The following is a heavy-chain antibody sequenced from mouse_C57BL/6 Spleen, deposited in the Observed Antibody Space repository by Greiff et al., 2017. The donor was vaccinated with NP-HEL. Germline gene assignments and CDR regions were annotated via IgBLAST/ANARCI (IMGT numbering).Heavy chain of an antibody. J-gene: IGHJ4*01. CDR3: ARVSSYYGSRYYYAMDY. CDR1: GYSFTDYN. Sequence: EVQLQQSGPELVKPGASVKISCKASGYSFTDYNMNWVKQSNGKSLEWIGVINPNYGTTSYNQKFKGKATLTVEQSSSTAYMQLNSLTSEDSAVYYGARVSSYYGSRYYYAMDYWGQGTSVTVSS. D-gene: IGHD1-1*01. V-gene: IGHV1-39*01. CDR2: INPNYGTT.